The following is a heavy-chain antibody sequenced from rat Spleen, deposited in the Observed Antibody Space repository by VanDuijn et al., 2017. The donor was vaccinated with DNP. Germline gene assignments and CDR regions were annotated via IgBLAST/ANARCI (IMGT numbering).Heavy chain of an antibody. V-gene: IGHV2-6*01. D-gene: IGHD1-11*01. CDR3: ARSGNYGNYYTMDA. J-gene: IGHJ4*01. Sequence: QVQLKESGPGLVQPSQTLSLTCTVSRFSLTSYTVTWVRQPPGKVLEWIAAISSGGSTYYNSALKSRLSISRDTSKSQVFLKMNSLQTEDTAIYFCARSGNYGNYYTMDAWGQGTSVTVSS. CDR1: RFSLTSYT. CDR2: ISSGGST.